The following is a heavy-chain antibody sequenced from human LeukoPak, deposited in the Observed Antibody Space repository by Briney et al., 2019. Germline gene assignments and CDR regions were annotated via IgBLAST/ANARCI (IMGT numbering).Heavy chain of an antibody. CDR3: ARDQSIYDSSGTPH. CDR1: GFTFSSYE. J-gene: IGHJ4*02. V-gene: IGHV3-48*03. CDR2: ISSSGSRI. Sequence: GGSLRLSCAASGFTFSSYEMNWVRQAPGKGLEWVSYISSSGSRIYYADSVKGGFTISRDNAKNSLYLQMNSLRAEDTAVYYCARDQSIYDSSGTPHWGQGTLVTVSS. D-gene: IGHD3-22*01.